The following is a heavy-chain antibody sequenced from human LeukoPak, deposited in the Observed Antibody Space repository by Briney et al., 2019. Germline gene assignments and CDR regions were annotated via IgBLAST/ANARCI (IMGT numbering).Heavy chain of an antibody. V-gene: IGHV3-23*01. CDR2: ISGSAITT. Sequence: GGSLRLSCTTSGFTFGNYAMSWVRQAPGKRLEWVSSISGSAITTYYADSVKVRFAISRDNSKNTLYLQMTSLRAEDTAVYYCAKDQRFGDLDDYRGQGTLVTVSS. CDR1: GFTFGNYA. CDR3: AKDQRFGDLDDY. D-gene: IGHD3-10*01. J-gene: IGHJ4*02.